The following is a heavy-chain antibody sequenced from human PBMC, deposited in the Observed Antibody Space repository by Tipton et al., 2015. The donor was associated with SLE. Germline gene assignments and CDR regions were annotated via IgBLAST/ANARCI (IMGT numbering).Heavy chain of an antibody. CDR3: ARDRGY. V-gene: IGHV4-59*01. CDR2: ISYSGST. Sequence: TLSLTCTVSGDSITSDYWTWIRQPPGKGLEWIGYISYSGSTNYNPSVRSRVSISLDTSKNQFSLKVKSVTTADTAVYYCARDRGYWGQGTLVTVSS. CDR1: GDSITSDY. J-gene: IGHJ4*02. D-gene: IGHD3-16*01.